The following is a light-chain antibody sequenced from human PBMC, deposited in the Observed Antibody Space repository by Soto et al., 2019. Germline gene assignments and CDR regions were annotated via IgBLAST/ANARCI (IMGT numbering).Light chain of an antibody. Sequence: DIVMTQSPDSLAVSLGERATINCKSSQSVFDTSRNLNCLAWYQQTTGQPPKLLIYWASTRVSGVPDRFSGSGSGTDFTLTISSLQADDVAVYYCQQWRASPFGYTFGQGTRLEIK. J-gene: IGKJ2*01. CDR3: QQWRASPFGYT. CDR2: WAS. CDR1: QSVFDTSRNLNC. V-gene: IGKV4-1*01.